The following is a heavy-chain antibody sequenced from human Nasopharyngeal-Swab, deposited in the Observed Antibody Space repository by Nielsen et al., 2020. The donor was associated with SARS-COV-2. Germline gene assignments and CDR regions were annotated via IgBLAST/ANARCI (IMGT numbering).Heavy chain of an antibody. V-gene: IGHV3-33*06. D-gene: IGHD6-19*01. CDR2: IWYDGSNK. J-gene: IGHJ4*02. CDR3: AKGNMAVAFDY. Sequence: GRQAPGKGLEWVAVIWYDGSNKYYADSVKGRFTISRDNSKNTLYLQMNSLRAEDTAVYYCAKGNMAVAFDYWGQGTLVTVSS.